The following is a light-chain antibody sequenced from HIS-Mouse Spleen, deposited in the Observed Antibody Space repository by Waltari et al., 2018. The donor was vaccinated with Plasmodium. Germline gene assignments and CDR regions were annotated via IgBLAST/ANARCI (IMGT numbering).Light chain of an antibody. CDR3: CSYAGSYTYV. CDR2: DVS. Sequence: QSALTQPRSVSGSPGQSVTISCTGTSRVVGGYNYVSWYQKHPGKAPKLGIYDVSKRPAGVPDRCSGSKSGNTASLTIAGLQAEDEADYDCCSYAGSYTYVVGTGTKVTVL. J-gene: IGLJ1*01. CDR1: SRVVGGYNY. V-gene: IGLV2-11*01.